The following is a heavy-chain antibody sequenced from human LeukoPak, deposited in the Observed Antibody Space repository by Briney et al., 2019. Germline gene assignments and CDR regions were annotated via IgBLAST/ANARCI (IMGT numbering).Heavy chain of an antibody. CDR2: IKQDGSEK. Sequence: HPGGSLRLSCAASGFTFSIYWMSWVRQAPGKGLEWVAYIKQDGSEKYYMDSVKGRFTISRDNAKNSLYLQMNSLRADDTAVYYCVRGNGYGLYWGQGTRVTVSS. J-gene: IGHJ4*02. D-gene: IGHD1-1*01. V-gene: IGHV3-7*03. CDR3: VRGNGYGLY. CDR1: GFTFSIYW.